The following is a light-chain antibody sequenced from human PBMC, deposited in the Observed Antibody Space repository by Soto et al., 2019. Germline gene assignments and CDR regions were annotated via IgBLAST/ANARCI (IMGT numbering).Light chain of an antibody. CDR2: DVS. Sequence: QSALTQPASVSGSPGQSITISCTGTSSDVGGYNYVSWYQQHTGKAPKLMIYDVSNRPSGVSNRFSGSKSGNTASLTISGLQAEDEADYYCSSYTSSSTPVLGGGTKLTVL. CDR3: SSYTSSSTPV. V-gene: IGLV2-14*01. CDR1: SSDVGGYNY. J-gene: IGLJ2*01.